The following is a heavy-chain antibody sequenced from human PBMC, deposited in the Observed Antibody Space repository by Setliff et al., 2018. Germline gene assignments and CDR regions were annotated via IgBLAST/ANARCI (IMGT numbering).Heavy chain of an antibody. CDR2: IIPILGIA. CDR1: GGTFSSYA. CDR3: ALVYSYDPLEYYGMDV. V-gene: IGHV1-69*10. D-gene: IGHD5-18*01. Sequence: ASVKVSCKASGGTFSSYAISWVRQAPGQGLEWMGGIIPILGIANYAQKFQGRVTITADKSTSTAYMELSSLRSEDTAVYYCALVYSYDPLEYYGMDVWGQGTTVTVSS. J-gene: IGHJ6*02.